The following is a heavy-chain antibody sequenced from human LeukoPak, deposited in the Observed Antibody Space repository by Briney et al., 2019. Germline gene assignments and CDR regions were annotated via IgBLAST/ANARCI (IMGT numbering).Heavy chain of an antibody. CDR2: IKQDGSEK. Sequence: AGGSLRLSXAASGFTFSNYCMTWVRQVPGKGLEWVASIKQDGSEKYFLDSVKGRFTISRDNAENSLYLQMNSLRAEDTAVYYCARVYYQDSGTSYRHLDYWGQGTLVTVSS. CDR3: ARVYYQDSGTSYRHLDY. D-gene: IGHD3-22*01. CDR1: GFTFSNYC. J-gene: IGHJ4*02. V-gene: IGHV3-7*01.